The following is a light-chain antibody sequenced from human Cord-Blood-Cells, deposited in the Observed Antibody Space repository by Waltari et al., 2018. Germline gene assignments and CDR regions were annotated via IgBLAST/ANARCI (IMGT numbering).Light chain of an antibody. J-gene: IGKJ1*01. Sequence: DIQMTQSPSSLSASVGDRVTITCRASQSISSYLNWYQQKPGKAPKLLIYAASSLQSGGPSRFGGSGSGTDFALTISSLQPEDFATYYGQQSYSTPTFGQGTKVEIK. CDR2: AAS. V-gene: IGKV1-39*01. CDR3: QQSYSTPT. CDR1: QSISSY.